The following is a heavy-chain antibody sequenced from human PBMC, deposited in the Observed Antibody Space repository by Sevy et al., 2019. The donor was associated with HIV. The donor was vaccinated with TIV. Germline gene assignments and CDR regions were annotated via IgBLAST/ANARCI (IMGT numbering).Heavy chain of an antibody. J-gene: IGHJ4*02. CDR2: IKQDGSEM. CDR1: GFTNDFW. V-gene: IGHV3-7*01. CDR3: TRDRSYGYFDS. D-gene: IGHD5-18*01. Sequence: GGSLRLSCSASGFTNDFWMSWVRQPPGKALEWVANIKQDGSEMFYVDTVEGRFIISRDNAKNSIYLQMNTLRVEDTAVYYCTRDRSYGYFDSWGQGTLVTVSS.